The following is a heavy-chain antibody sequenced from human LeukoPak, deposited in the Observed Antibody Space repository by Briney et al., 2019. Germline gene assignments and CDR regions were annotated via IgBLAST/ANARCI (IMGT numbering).Heavy chain of an antibody. Sequence: GGSLRLSCAASGFIFDDYAMHWVRQAPGKGLEWVALIVWDGESTYYAASVRGRFIISRDNSDNSLYLQMSNLKAEDTAIYYCAKDGSRGYSSTGYYMDAWGKGTTVIVSS. V-gene: IGHV3-43D*04. D-gene: IGHD6-19*01. CDR3: AKDGSRGYSSTGYYMDA. J-gene: IGHJ6*03. CDR1: GFIFDDYA. CDR2: IVWDGEST.